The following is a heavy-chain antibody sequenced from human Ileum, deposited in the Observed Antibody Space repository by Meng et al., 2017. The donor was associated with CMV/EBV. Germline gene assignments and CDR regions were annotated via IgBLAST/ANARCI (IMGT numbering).Heavy chain of an antibody. J-gene: IGHJ4*02. CDR2: IYTSGST. CDR1: GTSITGYY. Sequence: QRPGSGRCLVKPPQALSLPSSVSGTSITGYYWSVIRQAAAKGMEWIGRIYTSGSTNYNPSLHSRVSMSIDTSKNQFSLKLRSVTAADTAVYYCAREGSAVHWGQGTLVTVSS. D-gene: IGHD6-13*01. CDR3: AREGSAVH. V-gene: IGHV4-4*07.